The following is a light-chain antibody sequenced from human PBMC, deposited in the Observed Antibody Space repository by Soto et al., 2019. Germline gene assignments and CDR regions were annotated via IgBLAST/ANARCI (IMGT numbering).Light chain of an antibody. Sequence: EIVLTQSPATLSLSPGERATLSCRASQSVSSSLAWYQQRPGQAPRLLIYDASNRATGTPARFSGSGSGTDFTLTISSLEPEDFAVYYCQQRSNSPMTFGQGTRVEIK. J-gene: IGKJ1*01. CDR2: DAS. CDR1: QSVSSS. CDR3: QQRSNSPMT. V-gene: IGKV3-11*01.